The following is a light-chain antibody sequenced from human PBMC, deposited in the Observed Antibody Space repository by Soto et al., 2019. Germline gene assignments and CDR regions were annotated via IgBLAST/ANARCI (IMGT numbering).Light chain of an antibody. CDR2: EVT. CDR3: SSYAGSNHVI. V-gene: IGLV2-8*01. CDR1: SSDVGGNNY. J-gene: IGLJ2*01. Sequence: QAVLTQPPSASGSPGQSVAISCTGTSSDVGGNNYVSWYQQHPGKAPKLMVYEVTKRPSGVPDRFSGSKSGNTASLTVSGLQAEDEADYYCSSYAGSNHVIFGGGTKLTVL.